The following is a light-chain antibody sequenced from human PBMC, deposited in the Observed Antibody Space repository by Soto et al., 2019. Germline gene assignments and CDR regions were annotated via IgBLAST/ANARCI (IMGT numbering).Light chain of an antibody. CDR1: SSDVGNYNL. J-gene: IGLJ7*01. V-gene: IGLV2-23*02. CDR3: CSYAGSNPDV. Sequence: QSALTQPASVSGSPGQSITISCTGTSSDVGNYNLVSWYQQHPDKAPKLMIFEVNKRPSGISNRFSGSKSGNTASLTISGLQAEDEADYYCCSYAGSNPDVFAAGTQLTVL. CDR2: EVN.